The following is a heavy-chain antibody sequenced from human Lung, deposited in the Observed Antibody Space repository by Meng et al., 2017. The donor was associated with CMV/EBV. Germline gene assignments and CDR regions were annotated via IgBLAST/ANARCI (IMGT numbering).Heavy chain of an antibody. D-gene: IGHD2-15*01. CDR2: FVNYVDT. J-gene: IGHJ4*02. Sequence: VLLLPVGPDTKDRWSSGCGACHASGYTFGSYGICWVRQAPGQGLEWMGWFVNYVDTYPAPKFQGRVTMTTDTHTNTAFMELRSLTSDDTAVYYCASETPGRSYCDYWGQGTLVTVSS. V-gene: IGHV1-18*01. CDR3: ASETPGRSYCDY. CDR1: GYTFGSYG.